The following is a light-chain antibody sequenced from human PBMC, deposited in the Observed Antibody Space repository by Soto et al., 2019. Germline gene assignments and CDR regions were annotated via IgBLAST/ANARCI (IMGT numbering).Light chain of an antibody. CDR2: DAA. CDR1: QSIRSR. J-gene: IGKJ2*01. V-gene: IGKV1-5*01. Sequence: DFQMTQSPSTLSASVGARVTITCRASQSIRSRLAWFQQKPGKAPKLLIYDAASMESGVPSRFSGGGSGTEFSLTISSLQPDDSGTYYCHQYKSYTPYTIGQGTKVDIK. CDR3: HQYKSYTPYT.